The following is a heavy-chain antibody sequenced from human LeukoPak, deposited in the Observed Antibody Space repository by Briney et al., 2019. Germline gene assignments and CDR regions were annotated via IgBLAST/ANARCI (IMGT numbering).Heavy chain of an antibody. D-gene: IGHD3-10*01. Sequence: GGSLRLSCAASGFTFSNYNMNWVRQAPGKGLEWVLSISTSATYIYYADSVKGRFTISRDNAKNSLDLQMNSLRAEDTAVYYCARSAYYGQDYYYYMDVWGKGTAVTISS. CDR1: GFTFSNYN. CDR2: ISTSATYI. J-gene: IGHJ6*03. CDR3: ARSAYYGQDYYYYMDV. V-gene: IGHV3-21*01.